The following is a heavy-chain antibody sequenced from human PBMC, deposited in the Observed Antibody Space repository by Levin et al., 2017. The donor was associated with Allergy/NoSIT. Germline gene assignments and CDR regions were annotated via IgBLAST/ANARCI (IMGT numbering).Heavy chain of an antibody. CDR3: ARALSTLTYYDIWSGARKLSFDY. CDR1: GYTFTSYY. D-gene: IGHD3-3*01. Sequence: ASVKVSCKASGYTFTSYYMHWVRQAPGQGLEWMGIINPSGGSTSYAQKFQGRVTMTRDTSTSTVYMELSSLRSEDTAVYYCARALSTLTYYDIWSGARKLSFDYWGQGTLVTVSS. J-gene: IGHJ4*02. V-gene: IGHV1-46*01. CDR2: INPSGGST.